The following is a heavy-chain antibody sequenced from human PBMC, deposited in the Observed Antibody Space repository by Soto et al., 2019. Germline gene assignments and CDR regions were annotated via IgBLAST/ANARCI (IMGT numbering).Heavy chain of an antibody. CDR3: ARGDYDYVWGSYRFRPFDY. V-gene: IGHV4-34*01. D-gene: IGHD3-16*02. Sequence: QVQLQQWGAGLLKPSETLSLTCAVYGGSFSGYYWSWIRQPPGKGLEWIGEINHSGSTNYNPSLKSRVTISVDTSKNQFSLTLSSVTAADTAVYYCARGDYDYVWGSYRFRPFDYWGQGTLVTVSS. J-gene: IGHJ4*02. CDR2: INHSGST. CDR1: GGSFSGYY.